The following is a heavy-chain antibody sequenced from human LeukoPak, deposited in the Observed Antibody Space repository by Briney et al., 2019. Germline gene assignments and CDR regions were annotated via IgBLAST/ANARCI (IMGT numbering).Heavy chain of an antibody. J-gene: IGHJ4*02. D-gene: IGHD5-24*01. CDR3: ARETPRRGETRDGYR. V-gene: IGHV3-21*06. CDR1: GFTFTDYP. Sequence: GGSLRLSCAASGFTFTDYPLSWLRQAPGKGVEWVSALTRSGGDTYLADTVKGRFTISRDNPKNLLFLQINSLRVEDTAVYYCARETPRRGETRDGYRWGQGTLVTVSS. CDR2: LTRSGGDT.